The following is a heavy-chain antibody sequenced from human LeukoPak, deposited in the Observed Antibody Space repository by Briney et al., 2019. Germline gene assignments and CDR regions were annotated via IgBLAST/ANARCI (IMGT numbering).Heavy chain of an antibody. CDR3: AELGITMIGGV. V-gene: IGHV3-43*01. Sequence: TGGSLRLSCTASGFFFDDYSMHWVRQAPGKSLEWVSLISWDGGGTWYADSVKGRFTISRGNAKNSLYLQMNSLRAEDTAVYYCAELGITMIGGVWGKGTTVTISS. CDR1: GFFFDDYS. J-gene: IGHJ6*04. D-gene: IGHD3-10*02. CDR2: ISWDGGGT.